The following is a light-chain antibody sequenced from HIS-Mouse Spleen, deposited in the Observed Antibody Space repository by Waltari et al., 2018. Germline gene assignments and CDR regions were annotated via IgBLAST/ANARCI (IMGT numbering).Light chain of an antibody. V-gene: IGLV2-14*01. CDR3: SSYTSSSPYVV. CDR2: EVS. CDR1: SSDVGGYNY. Sequence: QSALTQPASVSGSPGQSITISCTGTSSDVGGYNYVSWYQQHPGKAPKLMIYEVSNRPSGVSKRCAGSKSGNTASLTISGLQAEDEADYYCSSYTSSSPYVVFGGGTKLTVL. J-gene: IGLJ2*01.